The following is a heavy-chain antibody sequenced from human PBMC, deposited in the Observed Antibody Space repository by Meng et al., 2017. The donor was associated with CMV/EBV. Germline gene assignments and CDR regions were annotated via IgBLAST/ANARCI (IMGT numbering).Heavy chain of an antibody. CDR1: GYTFTSYD. J-gene: IGHJ6*02. V-gene: IGHV1-8*03. CDR2: MNPSSGNT. D-gene: IGHD2-2*01. Sequence: ASVKVSCKASGYTFTSYDINWVRQATGQGLEWMGWMNPSSGNTGYAQKFQGRVTITRDTSISTAYMELSSLRSEDTAVYYCASDCSSTSCSYCYYGMDVWGQGTTVTVSS. CDR3: ASDCSSTSCSYCYYGMDV.